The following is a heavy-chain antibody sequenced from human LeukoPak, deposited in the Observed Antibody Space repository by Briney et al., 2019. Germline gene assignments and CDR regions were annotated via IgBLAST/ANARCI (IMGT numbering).Heavy chain of an antibody. CDR3: AKRGVVIRVILVGFHKEAYYFDS. CDR1: GISLSNYC. J-gene: IGHJ4*02. Sequence: GGSLRLSCAVSGISLSNYCMSWVRQAPGKGLEWVAGLSDSGGRTNYADSVKGRFTISRDNSKNTLYLQMNSLRVEDTAVYFCAKRGVVIRVILVGFHKEAYYFDSWGQGALVTVSS. V-gene: IGHV3-23*01. CDR2: LSDSGGRT. D-gene: IGHD3-22*01.